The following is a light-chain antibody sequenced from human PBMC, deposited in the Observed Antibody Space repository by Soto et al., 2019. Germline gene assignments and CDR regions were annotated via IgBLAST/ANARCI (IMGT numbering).Light chain of an antibody. CDR1: QSITNNY. CDR2: GAS. J-gene: IGKJ4*01. CDR3: QQYGYLVT. V-gene: IGKV3-20*01. Sequence: EIVLTQPPGTLSLSPGERATLSCRASQSITNNYLAWYQQKPGRAHRLLIYGASSRATGIPDRFSGSGSGTDFTLTISRLEPEDFAMYYCQQYGYLVTFGGGTKVEIK.